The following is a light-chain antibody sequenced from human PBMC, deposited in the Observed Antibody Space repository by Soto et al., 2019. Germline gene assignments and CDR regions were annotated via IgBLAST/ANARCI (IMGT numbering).Light chain of an antibody. CDR1: QSVGSN. J-gene: IGKJ2*01. V-gene: IGKV3D-15*01. CDR2: GAS. Sequence: EIVMTQSPATLSVSPGERATLSCRASQSVGSNLAWYQQKPGQAPRLLIYGASTRTTATPARFSGSGSGTEFTLTISSLQSEDFAVYSCQHYNNWPPYAFGQGTKLEIK. CDR3: QHYNNWPPYA.